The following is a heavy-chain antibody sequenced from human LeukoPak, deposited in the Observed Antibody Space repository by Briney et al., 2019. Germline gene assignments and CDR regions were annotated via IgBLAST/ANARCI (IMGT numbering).Heavy chain of an antibody. J-gene: IGHJ4*02. CDR1: GYSISSGYY. Sequence: SETLSLTCTISGYSISSGYYWGWIRQPPGKGLEWIGSIYHSGSTYYNPSLKSRVTISLDTSENQFSLKLSSVTAADTAVYYCARDLYSSGWGYFDYWGQGTLVAVSS. V-gene: IGHV4-38-2*02. D-gene: IGHD6-19*01. CDR2: IYHSGST. CDR3: ARDLYSSGWGYFDY.